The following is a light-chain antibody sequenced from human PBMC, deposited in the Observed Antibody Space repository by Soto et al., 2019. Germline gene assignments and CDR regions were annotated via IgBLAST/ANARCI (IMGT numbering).Light chain of an antibody. J-gene: IGLJ2*01. CDR1: DSNIGAGYS. CDR3: QSYDIRLNGLT. V-gene: IGLV1-40*01. Sequence: QSVLTQPPSVSGAPGQRVTFSCTGSDSNIGAGYSVNWYQQIPGTAPKLLVYVNTNRPSGVPDRFSGSTSGTIASLAITGLQAEDEADYYCQSYDIRLNGLTFGLGTKLNVL. CDR2: VNT.